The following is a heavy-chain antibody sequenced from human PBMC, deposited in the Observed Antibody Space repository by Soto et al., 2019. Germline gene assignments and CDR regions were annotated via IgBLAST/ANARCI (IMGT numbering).Heavy chain of an antibody. J-gene: IGHJ3*02. CDR3: ARGYYYDTSGYYSAFDI. D-gene: IGHD3-22*01. V-gene: IGHV4-59*01. CDR2: VYNNGGT. CDR1: GGSISSDY. Sequence: SETLSLTCTVSGGSISSDYWSWIRQPPGKGLEWVGYVYNNGGTKYNPSLKSRVTISVDTSNNQFSLKLTSVTAADTAVYYCARGYYYDTSGYYSAFDIWGQGTMVTVSS.